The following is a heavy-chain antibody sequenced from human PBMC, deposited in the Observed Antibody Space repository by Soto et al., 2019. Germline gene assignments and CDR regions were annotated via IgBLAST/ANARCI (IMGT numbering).Heavy chain of an antibody. V-gene: IGHV3-30*03. J-gene: IGHJ3*02. Sequence: QVQLVESGGGVVQPGRSLRLSCAASGFTFSTYGMHWVRQAPGKGLEWVAVISYDGSNQYYADSVKGRFTISRDTSKNTLYLQVNSMRAEDTAVYYCVSGTDAFDIWGQGAIVTVSS. D-gene: IGHD6-13*01. CDR2: ISYDGSNQ. CDR3: VSGTDAFDI. CDR1: GFTFSTYG.